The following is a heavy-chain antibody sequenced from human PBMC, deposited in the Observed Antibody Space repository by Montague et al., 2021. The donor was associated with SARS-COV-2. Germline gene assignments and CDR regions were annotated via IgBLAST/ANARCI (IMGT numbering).Heavy chain of an antibody. J-gene: IGHJ4*02. D-gene: IGHD3-3*01. Sequence: SETLSLTCAVYGGSFSGYYWSWIRQPPGKGLEWIGEINHSGSTNYNLSLKSRVTISVDTSKNQFSLKLSSVTAADTAVYYCARGYQLRFLEWSSRQSTFDYWGQGTLVTVSS. CDR3: ARGYQLRFLEWSSRQSTFDY. CDR2: INHSGST. CDR1: GGSFSGYY. V-gene: IGHV4-34*01.